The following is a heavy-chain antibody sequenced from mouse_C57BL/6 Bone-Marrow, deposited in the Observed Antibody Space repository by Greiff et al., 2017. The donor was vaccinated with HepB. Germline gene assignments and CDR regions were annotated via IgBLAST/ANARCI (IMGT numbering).Heavy chain of an antibody. CDR2: IYPGSGST. Sequence: QVQLQQPGAELVKPGASVKMSCKASGYTFTSYWITWVKQRPGQGLEWIGDIYPGSGSTNYNEKFKSKATLTVETSSSTAYMQLSSLTSEDSAVYYCARNYGLYWYFDVWGTGTTVTVSS. CDR1: GYTFTSYW. CDR3: ARNYGLYWYFDV. J-gene: IGHJ1*03. V-gene: IGHV1-55*01. D-gene: IGHD1-1*01.